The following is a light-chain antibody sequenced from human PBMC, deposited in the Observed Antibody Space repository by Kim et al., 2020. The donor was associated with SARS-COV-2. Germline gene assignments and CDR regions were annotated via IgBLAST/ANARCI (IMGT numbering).Light chain of an antibody. CDR3: QQYNSYSPMYS. CDR2: KAS. CDR1: QSISSW. J-gene: IGKJ2*03. Sequence: SVGDRVTITCRASQSISSWLAWYQQKPGKAPKLLIYKASSLESGVPSRFSGSGSGTEFTLTIRSLQPDDFATYYCQQYNSYSPMYSFGQGTKLEI. V-gene: IGKV1-5*03.